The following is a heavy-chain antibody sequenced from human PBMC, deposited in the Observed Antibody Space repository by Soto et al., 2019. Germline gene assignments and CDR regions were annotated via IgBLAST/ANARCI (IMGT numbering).Heavy chain of an antibody. CDR2: ISSSGSII. Sequence: GGSLRLSCAASGFTFSDYYMSWVRQAPGKWVEWIAYISSSGSIIKFADSVKGRFTISRDNAKRALFLQMNSLRAEDTAVYYCARQGTTLGVGMDWYLDLWGRGTLVTVSS. CDR1: GFTFSDYY. CDR3: ARQGTTLGVGMDWYLDL. D-gene: IGHD3-3*01. V-gene: IGHV3-11*01. J-gene: IGHJ2*01.